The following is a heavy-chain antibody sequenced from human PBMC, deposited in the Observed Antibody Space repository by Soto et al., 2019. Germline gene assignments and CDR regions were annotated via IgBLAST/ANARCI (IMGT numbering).Heavy chain of an antibody. CDR3: AREGTDGYNYLYYYGMDV. Sequence: SETLSLTCTVSGGSVSSGSYYWSWIRQPPGKGLEWIGYIDCSGSTNYNPSLKSRVTISVDTSKNQFSLKLSSVTAADTAVYYCAREGTDGYNYLYYYGMDVWGQGTTVTVSS. V-gene: IGHV4-61*01. D-gene: IGHD5-12*01. CDR1: GGSVSSGSYY. CDR2: IDCSGST. J-gene: IGHJ6*02.